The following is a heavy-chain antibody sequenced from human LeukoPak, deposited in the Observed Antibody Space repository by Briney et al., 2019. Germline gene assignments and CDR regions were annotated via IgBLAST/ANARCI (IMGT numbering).Heavy chain of an antibody. Sequence: GGSLRLSCAASGFTFSTYGMYWVRQAPGKGLEWVAVIWYDGSNKYYADSVKGRFTISRDNSKNTLYLQMNSLRAEDTAVYYCAKDESSYGLGPFDYWGQGTLVTVSS. CDR3: AKDESSYGLGPFDY. J-gene: IGHJ4*02. CDR2: IWYDGSNK. CDR1: GFTFSTYG. D-gene: IGHD5-18*01. V-gene: IGHV3-33*06.